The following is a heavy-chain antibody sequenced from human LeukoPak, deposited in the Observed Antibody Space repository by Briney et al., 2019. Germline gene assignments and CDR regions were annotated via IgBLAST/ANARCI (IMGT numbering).Heavy chain of an antibody. Sequence: GGSLRLSCAASGFTFSSYWMSWVRQAPGKGLELVANIKQDGSEKYYVDSVKGRFTISRDNAKNSLYLQMNSLRAEDTAGYDCARNQRRLDCWGQGTLVTVSS. D-gene: IGHD6-25*01. V-gene: IGHV3-7*01. CDR1: GFTFSSYW. CDR3: ARNQRRLDC. J-gene: IGHJ4*02. CDR2: IKQDGSEK.